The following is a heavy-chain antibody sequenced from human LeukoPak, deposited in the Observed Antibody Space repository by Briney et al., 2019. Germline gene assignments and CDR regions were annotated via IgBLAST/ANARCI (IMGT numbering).Heavy chain of an antibody. J-gene: IGHJ3*02. D-gene: IGHD3-9*01. CDR2: IYYSGST. CDR3: ARNNYDILTGYYNEAFDI. Sequence: SETLSLTCAVYGGSFSGYYWSWIRQPPGKGLEWIGYIYYSGSTNYNPSLKSRVTISVDTSRNQFSLKLTSVTAADTAVYYCARNNYDILTGYYNEAFDIWGQGTMVTVSS. CDR1: GGSFSGYY. V-gene: IGHV4-59*01.